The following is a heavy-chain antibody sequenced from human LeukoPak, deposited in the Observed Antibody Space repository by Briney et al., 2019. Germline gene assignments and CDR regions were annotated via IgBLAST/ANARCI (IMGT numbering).Heavy chain of an antibody. D-gene: IGHD5-12*01. CDR1: GFTFSSYG. Sequence: GGSLRLSCAASGFTFSSYGMHWVRQAPGKGLEWVAVISYDGSNEYYVDSVKGRFTISRDNSKNTLYLQMNSLRAEDTAVYYCARDLGPYSGYEPIDYWGQGTLVTVSS. V-gene: IGHV3-30*03. J-gene: IGHJ4*02. CDR2: ISYDGSNE. CDR3: ARDLGPYSGYEPIDY.